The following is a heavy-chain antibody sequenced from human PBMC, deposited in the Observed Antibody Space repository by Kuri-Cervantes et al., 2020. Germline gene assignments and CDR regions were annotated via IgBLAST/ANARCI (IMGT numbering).Heavy chain of an antibody. CDR1: GFTFTSSA. Sequence: SVKVSCKASGFTFTSSAVQWVRQARGKGLEWMGGFDPEDGETIYAQKFQGRVTMTEDTSTDTAYMELSSLRSEDTAVYYCARGYCTGGVCWPDYWGQGTLVTVSS. V-gene: IGHV1-24*01. D-gene: IGHD2-8*02. CDR3: ARGYCTGGVCWPDY. CDR2: FDPEDGET. J-gene: IGHJ4*02.